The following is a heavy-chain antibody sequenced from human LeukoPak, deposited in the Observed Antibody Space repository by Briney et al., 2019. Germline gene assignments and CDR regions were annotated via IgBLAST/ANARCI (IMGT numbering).Heavy chain of an antibody. CDR2: IWYDGSNK. Sequence: GRSLRLSCAASGFTFSSYGMHWVRQAPGKGLEWVAVIWYDGSNKYYADSVKGRFTISRDNSKNTLYLQMNSLRAEDTAVYYCARDLDIVVVVAAGGGPGDYWGQGTLVTVSS. CDR1: GFTFSSYG. CDR3: ARDLDIVVVVAAGGGPGDY. J-gene: IGHJ4*02. V-gene: IGHV3-33*01. D-gene: IGHD2-15*01.